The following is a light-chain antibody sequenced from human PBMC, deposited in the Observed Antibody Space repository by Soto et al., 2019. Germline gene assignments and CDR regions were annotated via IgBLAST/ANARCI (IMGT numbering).Light chain of an antibody. Sequence: EIVLTQSPGTLSLSPGERATLSCRASQSVCSSCLAWYQQKPGQAPRVLIYGTSSRATGIPDRFSGSGSGTDFTLTISRLEPEDFAVYYCQQYGNSQWTFGQGTKVDIK. CDR3: QQYGNSQWT. J-gene: IGKJ1*01. CDR2: GTS. CDR1: QSVCSSC. V-gene: IGKV3-20*01.